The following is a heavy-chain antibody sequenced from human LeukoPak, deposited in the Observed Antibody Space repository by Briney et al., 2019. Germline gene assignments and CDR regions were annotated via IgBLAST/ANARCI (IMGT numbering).Heavy chain of an antibody. Sequence: GGSLRLSCAASGLTFSSYWMSWVRQAPGKGLEWVADIKQDGSEKYYVDSVKGRFTISRDNAKNSLYLQMNSLRAEDTAVYYCARDPVDGGYWYFDLWGRGTLVTVSS. D-gene: IGHD3-16*01. CDR1: GLTFSSYW. CDR2: IKQDGSEK. J-gene: IGHJ2*01. CDR3: ARDPVDGGYWYFDL. V-gene: IGHV3-7*01.